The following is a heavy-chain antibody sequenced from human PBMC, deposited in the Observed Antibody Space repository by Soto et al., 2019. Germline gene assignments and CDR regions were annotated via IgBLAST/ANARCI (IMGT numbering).Heavy chain of an antibody. CDR3: ARRHSATWFFDY. V-gene: IGHV4-39*01. Sequence: SETLSLTCTVSGGSISGRSNYWGWIRQPPGKGLEYIGSIYSGGSTYYNPSLKSRVTLSVDATQNQFSLRLTSVTAADTAVYYCARRHSATWFFDYWGLGTLVTVSS. CDR1: GGSISGRSNY. CDR2: IYSGGST. J-gene: IGHJ4*02. D-gene: IGHD3-9*01.